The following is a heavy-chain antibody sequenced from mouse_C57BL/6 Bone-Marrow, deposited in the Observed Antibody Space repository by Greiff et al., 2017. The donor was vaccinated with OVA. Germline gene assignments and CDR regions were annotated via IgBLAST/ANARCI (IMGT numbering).Heavy chain of an antibody. J-gene: IGHJ1*03. Sequence: QVQLQQPGAELVKPGASVKVSCKASGYTFTSYWMHWVKQRPGQGLEWIGRIHPSDSDTNYNQKFKGKATLTVDKSSSTAYMQLSSLTSEDSAVYYCAISKSPHYYGSSYLWYFDVWGTGTTVTVSS. CDR3: AISKSPHYYGSSYLWYFDV. CDR1: GYTFTSYW. V-gene: IGHV1-74*01. D-gene: IGHD1-1*01. CDR2: IHPSDSDT.